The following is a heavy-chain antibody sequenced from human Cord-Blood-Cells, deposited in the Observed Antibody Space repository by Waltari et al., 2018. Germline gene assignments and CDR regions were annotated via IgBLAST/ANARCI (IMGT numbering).Heavy chain of an antibody. D-gene: IGHD6-13*01. Sequence: QVQLQQWGAGLLKPSETLSLTCAVYGGSFSGYYWSWIRQPPGKGLGWVGEINHSGITNYNPALKSRVTISVDTSKNQFSLKLGSVTAAETAVYYCARGLVHIAAAGNAFEIWSQGTMVTVSA. CDR1: GGSFSGYY. J-gene: IGHJ3*02. V-gene: IGHV4-34*01. CDR3: ARGLVHIAAAGNAFEI. CDR2: INHSGIT.